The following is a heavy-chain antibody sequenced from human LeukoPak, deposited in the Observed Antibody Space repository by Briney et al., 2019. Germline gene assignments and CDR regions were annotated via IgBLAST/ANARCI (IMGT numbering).Heavy chain of an antibody. Sequence: GGSLRLSCATSGFAFQTYALSWARQAPGKGLEWVSTISGSGGHTYHADSVKGRFTISRDNSRDTLYLQMNSLRAEDTAVYFCAKFFRRVATLWEYYDCWGQGTLVTVSS. CDR1: GFAFQTYA. CDR2: ISGSGGHT. V-gene: IGHV3-23*01. CDR3: AKFFRRVATLWEYYDC. J-gene: IGHJ4*02. D-gene: IGHD5-12*01.